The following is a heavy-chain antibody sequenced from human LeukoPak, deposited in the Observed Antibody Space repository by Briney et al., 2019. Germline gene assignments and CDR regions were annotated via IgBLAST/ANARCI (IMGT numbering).Heavy chain of an antibody. Sequence: SETLSLTCTVSGGSISSGSYYWSWIRQPAGKGLEWIGRIYTSGSTNYNPSLKSRVTMSVDTSKNQFSLKLSSVTAADTAVYYCARGGLLNLYYWGQGTLVTVSS. CDR1: GGSISSGSYY. J-gene: IGHJ4*02. CDR3: ARGGLLNLYY. CDR2: IYTSGST. V-gene: IGHV4-61*02. D-gene: IGHD1-26*01.